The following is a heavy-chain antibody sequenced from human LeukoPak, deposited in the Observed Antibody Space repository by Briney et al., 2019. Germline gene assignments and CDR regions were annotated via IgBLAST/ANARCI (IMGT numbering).Heavy chain of an antibody. CDR1: GFTFSSYW. D-gene: IGHD3-3*01. V-gene: IGHV3-7*03. CDR2: IKQDGSEK. J-gene: IGHJ4*02. Sequence: GGSLRLSCAASGFTFSSYWMSGVRQAPGKGLEGVANIKQDGSEKYYVDSVKGRFTISRDNAKNSLYLQMNSLRAEDTTVYYCAKDGEKIFGVVRKAPSFDYWGQGTLVTVSS. CDR3: AKDGEKIFGVVRKAPSFDY.